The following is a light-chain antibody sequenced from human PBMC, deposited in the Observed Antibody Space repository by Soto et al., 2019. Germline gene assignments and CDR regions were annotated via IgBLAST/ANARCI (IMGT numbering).Light chain of an antibody. CDR1: SSNIGSNF. CDR2: RNN. CDR3: AAWDDSLSGVV. J-gene: IGLJ2*01. V-gene: IGLV1-47*01. Sequence: QSVLTQPPSASGTPGQRVTISCSGSSSNIGSNFLYWYQQLPGTAPKLLIDRNNQRPSGVPDRFSGSKSGTSASLAISGLRSEDEGDYHCAAWDDSLSGVVFGGGTKLTVL.